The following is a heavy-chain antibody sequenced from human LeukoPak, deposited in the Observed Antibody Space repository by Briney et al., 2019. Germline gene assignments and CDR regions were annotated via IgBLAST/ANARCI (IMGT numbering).Heavy chain of an antibody. CDR2: IYHSGST. CDR1: GYSISSGYY. V-gene: IGHV4-38-2*02. CDR3: ARVGVHYCGGDCYSRHFQH. D-gene: IGHD2-21*02. J-gene: IGHJ1*01. Sequence: SETLSLTCTVSGYSISSGYYWGWIRQPPGKGLEWIGSIYHSGSTYYNPSLKSRVTISVDTSKNQFSLKLSSVTAADTAVYYCARVGVHYCGGDCYSRHFQHWGQGTLVTVSS.